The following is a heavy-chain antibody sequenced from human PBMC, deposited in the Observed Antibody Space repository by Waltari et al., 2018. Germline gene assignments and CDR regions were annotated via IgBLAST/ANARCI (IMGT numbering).Heavy chain of an antibody. CDR3: ARDHIVGGSHYLDY. CDR2: ISTTGSQT. J-gene: IGHJ4*02. V-gene: IGHV3-11*06. CDR1: GFTLSDYY. Sequence: QVHLVESGGGLVKPGGSLTLSCAASGFTLSDYYVSWIRQAPGKGLAWISYISTTGSQTNYADAVRGRFTISRDNAKNSLYLHMTSLRAEDTAVYYCARDHIVGGSHYLDYWGQGSLLTVSS. D-gene: IGHD1-26*01.